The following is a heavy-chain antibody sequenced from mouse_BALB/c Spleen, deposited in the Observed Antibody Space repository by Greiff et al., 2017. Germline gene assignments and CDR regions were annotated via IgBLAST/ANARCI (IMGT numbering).Heavy chain of an antibody. V-gene: IGHV1-55*01. D-gene: IGHD1-1*02. CDR2: IYPGSGST. Sequence: VQLQQPGAELVKPGTSVKLSCKASGYNFTSYWINWVKLRPGQGLEWIGDIYPGSGSTNYNEKFKSKATLTVDTSSSTAYMQLSSLASEDSALYCCARVVATDHFDYWGQGTTLTVSS. J-gene: IGHJ2*01. CDR3: ARVVATDHFDY. CDR1: GYNFTSYW.